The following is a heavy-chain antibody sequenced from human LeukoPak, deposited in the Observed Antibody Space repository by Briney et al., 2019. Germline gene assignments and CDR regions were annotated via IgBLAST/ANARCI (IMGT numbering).Heavy chain of an antibody. J-gene: IGHJ4*02. Sequence: QSGGSLRLSCAASGFTFSGYSMNWVRQAPGKRLEWVSYISSSSSTIYYADSVKGRFTISRDNAKNSLYLQMNSLRAEDTAVYYCAQRGYSGYDHYWGQGTLVTVSS. V-gene: IGHV3-48*01. CDR3: AQRGYSGYDHY. D-gene: IGHD5-12*01. CDR1: GFTFSGYS. CDR2: ISSSSSTI.